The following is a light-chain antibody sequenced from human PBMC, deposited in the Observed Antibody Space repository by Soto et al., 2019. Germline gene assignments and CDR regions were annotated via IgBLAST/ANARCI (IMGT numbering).Light chain of an antibody. CDR3: QQYGSSPPLT. J-gene: IGKJ4*01. V-gene: IGKV3-20*01. Sequence: EIVLTQSPGTLSLSPGERATLSCRASQSVSSSYLAWYQQKPGQAPRLLIYGASSRATGIPDRFSGSGSGTAFTLTISSLEPEDFAVDYWQQYGSSPPLTFGGGTKVEIK. CDR2: GAS. CDR1: QSVSSSY.